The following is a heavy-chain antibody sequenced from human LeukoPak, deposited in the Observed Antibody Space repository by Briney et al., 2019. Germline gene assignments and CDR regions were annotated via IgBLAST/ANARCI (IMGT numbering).Heavy chain of an antibody. V-gene: IGHV4-4*07. Sequence: SETLSLTCTVSGGSISSYYWSWIRQPAGKGLDWIGRIYTSGSTNYNPSLKSRVTMSVDTSKNQFSLKLSSVTAADTAVYYCARDAVTPGDDTFDMWGQGTMVTVSS. CDR3: ARDAVTPGDDTFDM. D-gene: IGHD3-10*01. J-gene: IGHJ3*02. CDR1: GGSISSYY. CDR2: IYTSGST.